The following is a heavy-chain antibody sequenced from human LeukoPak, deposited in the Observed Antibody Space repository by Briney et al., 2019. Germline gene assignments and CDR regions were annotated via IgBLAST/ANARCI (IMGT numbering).Heavy chain of an antibody. D-gene: IGHD3-10*01. CDR2: VSAGGDLT. CDR3: AKSLFTSAAGSGRASDI. V-gene: IGHV3-23*01. CDR1: GFIFKDFP. J-gene: IGHJ3*02. Sequence: GGSLRLSCAVSGFIFKDFPMTWVRQAPGKGLEWLSGVSAGGDLTFHADSLKGRFTISRDNYKNTLYLQMDSLRAEDTAVYYCAKSLFTSAAGSGRASDIWGQGTMVTVSS.